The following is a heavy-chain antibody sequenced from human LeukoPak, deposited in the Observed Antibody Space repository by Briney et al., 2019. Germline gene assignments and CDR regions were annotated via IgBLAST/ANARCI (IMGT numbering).Heavy chain of an antibody. CDR2: INSDGSST. CDR1: GFTFSSYW. J-gene: IGHJ4*02. Sequence: VGSLRLSCAASGFTFSSYWMHWVRQAPGKGLVWVSRINSDGSSTSYADSVKGRFTISRDNAKNTLYLQMNSLRAEDTAVYHCARDPTRRFYYYDSSGMFDYWGQGTLVTVSS. V-gene: IGHV3-74*01. CDR3: ARDPTRRFYYYDSSGMFDY. D-gene: IGHD3-22*01.